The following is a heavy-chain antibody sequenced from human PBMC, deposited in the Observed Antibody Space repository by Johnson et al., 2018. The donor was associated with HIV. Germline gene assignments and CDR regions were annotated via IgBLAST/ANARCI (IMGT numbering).Heavy chain of an antibody. CDR2: ISYDGTNK. Sequence: QVQLVESGGGVVQPGRSLRLSCAASGFTFSSYAMHWVRQAPGKGLEWVAVISYDGTNKYYTDSVKGRFTISRDNSKNTLYLQMNSLRAEDTAVYHCAKGPLTVTRAFDIWGQGTLITVSS. D-gene: IGHD4-17*01. CDR1: GFTFSSYA. V-gene: IGHV3-30*04. J-gene: IGHJ3*02. CDR3: AKGPLTVTRAFDI.